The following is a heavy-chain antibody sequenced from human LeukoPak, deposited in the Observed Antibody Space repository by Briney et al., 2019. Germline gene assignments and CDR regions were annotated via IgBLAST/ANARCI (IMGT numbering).Heavy chain of an antibody. CDR2: ISAYNGNT. Sequence: ASVKVSCKASGYTFTSYGISWVRQAPGQGLEWMGWISAYNGNTNYAQKLQGRVTMTTDTSTSTAYMELRSLRSDDTAVYYCARAFSSRIAAAGTPFYYYYRDVWGKGTTVTVSS. V-gene: IGHV1-18*01. CDR1: GYTFTSYG. D-gene: IGHD6-13*01. J-gene: IGHJ6*03. CDR3: ARAFSSRIAAAGTPFYYYYRDV.